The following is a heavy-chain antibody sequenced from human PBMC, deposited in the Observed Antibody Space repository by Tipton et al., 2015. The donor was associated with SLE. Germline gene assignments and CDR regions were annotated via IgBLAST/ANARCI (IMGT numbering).Heavy chain of an antibody. D-gene: IGHD6-19*01. CDR1: GGSISSYY. Sequence: TLSLTCTVSGGSISSYYWSWIRQPPGKGLEWIGYIYYSGSTNYNPSLKSRVTISVDTSKNQFSLKLSSVTAADTAVYYCARGRQSYFDYWGQGTLVTVSS. V-gene: IGHV4-59*01. CDR3: ARGRQSYFDY. J-gene: IGHJ4*02. CDR2: IYYSGST.